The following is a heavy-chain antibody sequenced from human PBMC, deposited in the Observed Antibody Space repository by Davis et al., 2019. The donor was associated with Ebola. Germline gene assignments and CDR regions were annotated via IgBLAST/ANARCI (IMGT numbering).Heavy chain of an antibody. CDR3: ARIPAAGSDYYGMDV. J-gene: IGHJ6*02. CDR1: GFSLRTRGMC. CDR2: IDWDDDK. D-gene: IGHD6-13*01. Sequence: SGPTLVKPTQTLTLTCTFSGFSLRTRGMCVSWIRQPPGKALEWLALIDWDDDKYYSTSLKTRLTISKDTSKNQVVLTMTNMDPVDTATYYCARIPAAGSDYYGMDVWGQGTTVTVSS. V-gene: IGHV2-70*01.